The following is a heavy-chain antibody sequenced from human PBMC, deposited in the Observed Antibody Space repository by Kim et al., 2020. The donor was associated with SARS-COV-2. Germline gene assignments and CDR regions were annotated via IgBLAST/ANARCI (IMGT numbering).Heavy chain of an antibody. CDR2: INPNSGGT. V-gene: IGHV1-2*04. Sequence: ASVKVSCKASGYTFTGYYMHWVRQAPGQGLEWMGWINPNSGGTNYAQKFQGWVTMTRDTSISTAYMELSRLRSDDTAVYYCARGGGYCSSTSCYGDRIEQYYYGMDVWGQGTTVTVSS. CDR3: ARGGGYCSSTSCYGDRIEQYYYGMDV. CDR1: GYTFTGYY. D-gene: IGHD2-2*01. J-gene: IGHJ6*02.